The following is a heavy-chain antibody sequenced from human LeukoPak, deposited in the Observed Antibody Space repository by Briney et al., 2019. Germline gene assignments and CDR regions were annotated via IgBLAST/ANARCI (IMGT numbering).Heavy chain of an antibody. D-gene: IGHD3-10*01. CDR2: IYYSGST. CDR3: AAYYYGSGSWGY. V-gene: IGHV4-30-4*01. CDR1: GGSISSGDYY. Sequence: PSETLSLTCTVSGGSISSGDYYWRWIRQPPGKGLEWIGYIYYSGSTYYNPSLKSRVTISVDTSKNQFSLKLSSVTAADTAVYYCAAYYYGSGSWGYWGQGTLVTVSS. J-gene: IGHJ4*02.